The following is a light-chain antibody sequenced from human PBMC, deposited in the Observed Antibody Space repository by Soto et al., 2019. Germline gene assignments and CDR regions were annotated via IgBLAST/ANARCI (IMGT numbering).Light chain of an antibody. CDR2: VAS. V-gene: IGKV1-39*01. Sequence: DIQMTQSPSSLSASVGDSVTITCRASQSISNYLNWYQQKRGKAPKVLISVASDLHSGVPSRFSGSGSGTDFTLTITDLQPEDFATYSCQQSDSSPWTFGQGTKVEVK. J-gene: IGKJ1*01. CDR3: QQSDSSPWT. CDR1: QSISNY.